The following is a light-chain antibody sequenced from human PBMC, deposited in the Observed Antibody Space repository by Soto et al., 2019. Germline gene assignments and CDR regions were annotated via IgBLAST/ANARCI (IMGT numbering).Light chain of an antibody. Sequence: QSVLTQPPSASGTPGQRVTISCSGSSSNIGSNTVNWYQQLPGAAPKLLIYANDQRPSGVPDRFSGSKSDTSASLAISALQSEDKADYYCATWDDSLNGAYVFGTGTKVTVL. CDR2: AND. V-gene: IGLV1-44*01. J-gene: IGLJ1*01. CDR3: ATWDDSLNGAYV. CDR1: SSNIGSNT.